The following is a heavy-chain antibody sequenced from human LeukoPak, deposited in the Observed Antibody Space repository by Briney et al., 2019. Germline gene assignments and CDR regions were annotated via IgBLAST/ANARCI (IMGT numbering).Heavy chain of an antibody. Sequence: SETLSLTCAVYGGSFSGYYWSWIRQPPGKVLEWIGEINHSGSTNYNPSLKSRVTISVDTSKNQFSLKLSSVTAAHTAVYYCARAVDYYDSSGYYGYWGQGTLVTVSS. D-gene: IGHD3-22*01. J-gene: IGHJ4*02. CDR2: INHSGST. CDR3: ARAVDYYDSSGYYGY. CDR1: GGSFSGYY. V-gene: IGHV4-34*01.